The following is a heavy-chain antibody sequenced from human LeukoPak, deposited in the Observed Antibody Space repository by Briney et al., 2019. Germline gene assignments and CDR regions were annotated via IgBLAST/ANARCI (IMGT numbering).Heavy chain of an antibody. D-gene: IGHD1-26*01. CDR3: AREEQGDAFDI. CDR1: GFILSTSE. J-gene: IGHJ3*02. V-gene: IGHV3-30*04. Sequence: GGSLRLSCVASGFILSTSEMNWVRQAPGKGLEWVAVISYDGSNKYYADSVKGRFTISRDNSKNTLYLQMNSLRAEDTAVYYCAREEQGDAFDIWGQGTMVTVSS. CDR2: ISYDGSNK.